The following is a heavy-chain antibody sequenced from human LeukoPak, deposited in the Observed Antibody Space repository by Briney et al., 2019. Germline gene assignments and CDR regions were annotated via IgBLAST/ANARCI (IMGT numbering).Heavy chain of an antibody. CDR1: GFTFSSYS. CDR3: AKDRYGSGSYLDY. Sequence: GGSLRLSCAASGFTFSSYSMNWVRQAPGKGLEWVSYISSSSSTIYYADSVKGRFTISRDNAKNSLYLQMNSLRAGDTAVYYCAKDRYGSGSYLDYWGQGTLVTVSS. D-gene: IGHD3-10*01. J-gene: IGHJ4*02. V-gene: IGHV3-48*01. CDR2: ISSSSSTI.